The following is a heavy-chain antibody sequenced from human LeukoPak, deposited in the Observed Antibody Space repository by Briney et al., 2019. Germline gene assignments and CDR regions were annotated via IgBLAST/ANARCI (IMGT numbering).Heavy chain of an antibody. D-gene: IGHD2-21*02. CDR2: IIRSGDAT. CDR1: GFTFSNYG. Sequence: GGSLRLSCGATGFTFSNYGMSWVRQAPGKGLEWVAGIIRSGDATYYADSVKGRFSISRDNSKNTLYLQMNSLRAEDTAVYYCAKEGGTYCGGDCYPFYYMDVWGQGTRVTVSS. CDR3: AKEGGTYCGGDCYPFYYMDV. J-gene: IGHJ6*03. V-gene: IGHV3-23*01.